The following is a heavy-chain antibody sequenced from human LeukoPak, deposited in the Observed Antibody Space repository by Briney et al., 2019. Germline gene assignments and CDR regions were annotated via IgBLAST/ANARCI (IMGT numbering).Heavy chain of an antibody. CDR2: IQADGGNK. CDR1: GFTFRNSD. Sequence: GGSLRLSCAASGFTFRNSDMHWVRQAPGKGPEWVAFIQADGGNKYYADSVKGRFTISRDNAKNSLYLQMNSLRAEDTAVYYCARDGLLWFGELFGGYFDYWGQGTLVTVSS. CDR3: ARDGLLWFGELFGGYFDY. D-gene: IGHD3-10*01. J-gene: IGHJ4*02. V-gene: IGHV3-30*02.